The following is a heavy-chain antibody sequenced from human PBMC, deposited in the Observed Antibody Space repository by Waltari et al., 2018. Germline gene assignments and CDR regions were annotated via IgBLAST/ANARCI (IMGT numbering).Heavy chain of an antibody. CDR1: GFTFSSYS. J-gene: IGHJ3*02. Sequence: EVQLVESGGGLVQPGGSLRLSCAASGFTFSSYSMNWVRQAPGKGLEWVSYISSSSSTIYYAASVKGRFTISRDNAKNSLYLQMNSLRAEDTAVYYCAREIGIGAFDIWGQGTMVTVSS. CDR3: AREIGIGAFDI. V-gene: IGHV3-48*04. D-gene: IGHD1-26*01. CDR2: ISSSSSTI.